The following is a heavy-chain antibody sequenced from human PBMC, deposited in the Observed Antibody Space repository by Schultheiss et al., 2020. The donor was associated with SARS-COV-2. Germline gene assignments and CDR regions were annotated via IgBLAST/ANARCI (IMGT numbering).Heavy chain of an antibody. V-gene: IGHV3-23*01. Sequence: GGSLRLSCAASGFTFSSYAMSWVRQAPGKGLEWVSAISGSGSTTYYADSVMGRFTISRDNAKTSLYLQMDSLRAEDTAVYYCVRGGAQGFHPWGQGILVTVSS. CDR1: GFTFSSYA. CDR3: VRGGAQGFHP. CDR2: ISGSGSTT. J-gene: IGHJ5*02.